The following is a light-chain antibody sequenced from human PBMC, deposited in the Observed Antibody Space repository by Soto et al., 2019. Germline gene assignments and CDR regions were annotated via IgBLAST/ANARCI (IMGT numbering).Light chain of an antibody. V-gene: IGKV3-20*01. CDR2: GSS. J-gene: IGKJ1*01. CDR3: KQDKKWPRK. Sequence: EIVLTQSPCTLSLSPGERATLSCRASQSVGNNYLAWYQQKPGQAPRLLIYGSSSRAAGIPDRFRGSGSGTDFTLTISRLEPEDFAVYHCKQDKKWPRKCGQGTK. CDR1: QSVGNNY.